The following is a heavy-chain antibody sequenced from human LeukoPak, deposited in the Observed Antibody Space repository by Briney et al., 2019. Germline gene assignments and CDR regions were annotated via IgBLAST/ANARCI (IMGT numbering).Heavy chain of an antibody. CDR3: AKTPRGDSPVDY. J-gene: IGHJ4*02. Sequence: GGYLRLSCAASGFTFSSYGMHWVRQAPGKGLEWVAFIRYDGSNKYYADSVKGRFTISRDNSKNTLYLQMNSLRAEDTAVYYCAKTPRGDSPVDYWGQGTLVTVSS. CDR2: IRYDGSNK. CDR1: GFTFSSYG. V-gene: IGHV3-30*02. D-gene: IGHD6-13*01.